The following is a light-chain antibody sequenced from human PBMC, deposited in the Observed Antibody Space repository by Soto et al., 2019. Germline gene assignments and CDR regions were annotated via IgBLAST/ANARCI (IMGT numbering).Light chain of an antibody. V-gene: IGKV1-5*01. CDR2: DAS. Sequence: DIQMTQTPSTLSASAGDRVTITCRASQSISSWLAWYQQKPGKAPKLLIYDASSLESGVPSRFSGSGSGTEFTLTISSLQPDDFATYYCQQYNSYPLTFGGGTKADIK. J-gene: IGKJ4*01. CDR3: QQYNSYPLT. CDR1: QSISSW.